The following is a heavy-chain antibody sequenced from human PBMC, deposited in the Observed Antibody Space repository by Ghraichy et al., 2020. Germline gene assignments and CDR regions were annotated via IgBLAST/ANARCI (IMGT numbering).Heavy chain of an antibody. J-gene: IGHJ6*03. V-gene: IGHV1-8*02. Sequence: VSVKVSCKASGYTFTSYDINWVRQATGQGLEWMGWMNPNSGNTGYAQKFQGRVTMTRNTSISTAYMELSSLRSEDTAVYYCARDALESYYYYYMDVWGKGTTVTVSS. D-gene: IGHD3-3*01. CDR3: ARDALESYYYYYMDV. CDR2: MNPNSGNT. CDR1: GYTFTSYD.